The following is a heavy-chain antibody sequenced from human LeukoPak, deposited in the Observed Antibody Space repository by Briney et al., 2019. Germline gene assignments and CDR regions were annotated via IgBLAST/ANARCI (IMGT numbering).Heavy chain of an antibody. CDR1: GFTFSSYG. Sequence: PGGSLRLSCAASGFTFSSYGMHWVRQAPGKGLEWVAFIRYDGSNKYYADSVKGRFTISRDNSKNTLYLQMNSLRAEDTAVYYCAKGSFAYSYGYRIPLDYYYYMDVWGKGTTVTVSS. J-gene: IGHJ6*03. V-gene: IGHV3-30*02. CDR2: IRYDGSNK. CDR3: AKGSFAYSYGYRIPLDYYYYMDV. D-gene: IGHD5-18*01.